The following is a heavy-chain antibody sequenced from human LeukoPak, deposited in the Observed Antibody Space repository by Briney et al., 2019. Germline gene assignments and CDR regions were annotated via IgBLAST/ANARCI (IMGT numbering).Heavy chain of an antibody. D-gene: IGHD4-17*01. J-gene: IGHJ4*02. CDR3: ARDLISGGDYFSFYDY. V-gene: IGHV4-39*02. CDR1: GDSISSSSYY. CDR2: TYYSESS. Sequence: SETLSLTCTVSGDSISSSSYYWGWIRQPPGKGLEWIGSTYYSESSYYNPSLKSRVSISLDTSKNQFSLKLSSLTAADTAVYYCARDLISGGDYFSFYDYWGQGTLVTVSS.